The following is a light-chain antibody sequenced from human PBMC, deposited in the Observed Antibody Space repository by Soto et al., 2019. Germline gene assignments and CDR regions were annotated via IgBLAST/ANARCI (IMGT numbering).Light chain of an antibody. CDR2: GAS. Sequence: EIVLTQSPGTLSLSPGERATLSCRAIQRVSSSYLAWYQQKPGQAPRLLIYGASSRATGIPDRFSGSGSGTDFTLTISRLEPEDFAVYYCQQYGSSPTTFGQGTKVEIK. J-gene: IGKJ1*01. V-gene: IGKV3-20*01. CDR1: QRVSSSY. CDR3: QQYGSSPTT.